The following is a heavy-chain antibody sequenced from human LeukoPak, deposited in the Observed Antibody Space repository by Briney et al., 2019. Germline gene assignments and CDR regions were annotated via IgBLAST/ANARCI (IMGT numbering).Heavy chain of an antibody. J-gene: IGHJ5*02. CDR1: GDSVSSNNAG. CDR3: ARSPTAGGWFDP. V-gene: IGHV6-1*01. D-gene: IGHD6-13*01. Sequence: SQTLSLTCAISGDSVSSNNAGWNWIRQSPSRGPEWLGRTYYRSKWYNDYAVSVKSRITIIPDTSKNQFSLQLNSVTPEDTAIYYCARSPTAGGWFDPWGQGTLVTVSS. CDR2: TYYRSKWYN.